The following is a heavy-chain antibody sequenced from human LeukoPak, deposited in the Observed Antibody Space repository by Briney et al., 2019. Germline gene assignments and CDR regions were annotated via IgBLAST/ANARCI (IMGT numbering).Heavy chain of an antibody. CDR3: AKDSYGGDAHY. D-gene: IGHD2-21*02. J-gene: IGHJ4*02. CDR2: ISYDGSNK. Sequence: GGSLRLSCAASGFTFSSYGMHWVRQAPGKGLEWVAVISYDGSNKYYADSVKGRFTISRDNSKNTLYLRMNSLRAEDTAVYYCAKDSYGGDAHYWGQGTLVTVSS. CDR1: GFTFSSYG. V-gene: IGHV3-30*18.